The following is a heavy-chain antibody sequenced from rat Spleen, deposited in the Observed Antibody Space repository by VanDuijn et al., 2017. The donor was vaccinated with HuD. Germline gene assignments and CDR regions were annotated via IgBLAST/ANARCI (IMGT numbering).Heavy chain of an antibody. J-gene: IGHJ3*01. Sequence: EVQLQESGPGLVKPSQSLSLTCSITGYSITTNYWGWIRKFPGNKMEWMAYISYSGSTGFNPSLKSRISITRDTSKNQFFLQVNSVTTEDTATYYCTRSVSGSSGFVYWGQGTLVTVSS. CDR2: ISYSGST. V-gene: IGHV3-1*01. D-gene: IGHD5-1*01. CDR3: TRSVSGSSGFVY. CDR1: GYSITTNY.